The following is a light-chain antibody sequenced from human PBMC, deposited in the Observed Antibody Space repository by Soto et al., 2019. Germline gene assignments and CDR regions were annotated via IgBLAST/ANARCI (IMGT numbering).Light chain of an antibody. J-gene: IGKJ2*01. CDR3: QQYYSTPMYT. V-gene: IGKV4-1*01. CDR2: WAS. Sequence: DIVMTQSPDSLAVSLGERATINCKSSQSVLYSSNNKTYLAWYQQKPGQPPQLLIYWASTRESGVPDRFSGSGSGTDFTLTISSLKAEDVAVYYCQQYYSTPMYTFGQGTKLEIK. CDR1: QSVLYSSNNKTY.